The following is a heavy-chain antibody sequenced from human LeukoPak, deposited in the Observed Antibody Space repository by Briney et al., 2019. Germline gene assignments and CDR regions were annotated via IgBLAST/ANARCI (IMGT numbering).Heavy chain of an antibody. CDR1: GFTFSSYW. Sequence: GGSLRLSCAASGFTFSSYWMSWVRQAPGKGLEWVANIKQDGSEKYYVDSVKGRFTISRDNAKNPLYLQMNSLRAVDTAVYYCARAPAAIVNWFDPWGQGTLVTVSS. CDR2: IKQDGSEK. V-gene: IGHV3-7*01. J-gene: IGHJ5*02. D-gene: IGHD2-2*01. CDR3: ARAPAAIVNWFDP.